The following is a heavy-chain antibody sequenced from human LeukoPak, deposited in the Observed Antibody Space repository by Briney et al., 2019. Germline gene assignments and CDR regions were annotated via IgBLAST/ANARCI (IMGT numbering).Heavy chain of an antibody. CDR1: GDSITSNNW. V-gene: IGHV4-4*02. CDR2: IYHGGTT. CDR3: ARDPGITGTTIN. D-gene: IGHD1-14*01. Sequence: SETLSLTCAVSGDSITSNNWWSWVRQPPGKGLEWIGEIYHGGTTNYNPSLKSRLTISIDKSKNQFSLKLTSVTAADTAVYYCARDPGITGTTINWGQGTLVTVSS. J-gene: IGHJ4*02.